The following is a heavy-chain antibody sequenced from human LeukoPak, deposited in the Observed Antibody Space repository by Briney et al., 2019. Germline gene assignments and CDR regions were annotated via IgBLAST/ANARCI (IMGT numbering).Heavy chain of an antibody. D-gene: IGHD3-22*01. CDR1: GYTFTSYD. J-gene: IGHJ5*02. Sequence: ASVKVSCKASGYTFTSYDINWVRQAPGQGLEWMGWISAYNGNTNYAQKLQGRVTMTTDTSTSTAYMELRRPGSDHTALYYCARELHYYYSSGVITTKSPWGQGTLVTVSS. V-gene: IGHV1-18*01. CDR2: ISAYNGNT. CDR3: ARELHYYYSSGVITTKSP.